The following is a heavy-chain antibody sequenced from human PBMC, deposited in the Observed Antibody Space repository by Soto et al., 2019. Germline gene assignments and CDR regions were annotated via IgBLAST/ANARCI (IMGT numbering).Heavy chain of an antibody. D-gene: IGHD1-26*01. CDR3: ARDSGKGAYFDY. J-gene: IGHJ4*01. CDR2: IRNKANSYTT. Sequence: EVQRVESGGGLVQPGGSQRLSCAASGFTFSDHYMDWVRQAPVKGLEWVGRIRNKANSYTTDYAASVKGRFTISRDDSKDSLYLQMNSLKTEDTAIYYCARDSGKGAYFDYWGHGTLATVSS. V-gene: IGHV3-72*01. CDR1: GFTFSDHY.